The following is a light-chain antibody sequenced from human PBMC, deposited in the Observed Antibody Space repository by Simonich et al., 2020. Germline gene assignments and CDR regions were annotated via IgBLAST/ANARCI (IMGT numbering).Light chain of an antibody. J-gene: IGKJ5*01. CDR2: DAS. CDR1: QSVSSD. CDR3: QQRSNWIT. Sequence: EILMTQSPATLSVSPDERATLSCRSSQSVSSDLAWYQQTPCQAPRLLIYDASNRAPGIPARFNGSGSGTDFTLTISSLEPEDFAVYYCQQRSNWITFGQGTRLEIK. V-gene: IGKV3-11*01.